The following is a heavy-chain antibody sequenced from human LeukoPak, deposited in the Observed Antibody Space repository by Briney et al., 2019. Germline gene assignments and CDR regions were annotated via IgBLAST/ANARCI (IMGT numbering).Heavy chain of an antibody. D-gene: IGHD2-2*01. CDR3: ARPLNIVVVPAAIEEDV. Sequence: SETLSLTCTVSGGSISSSSYYWGWIRQPPGKGLEWIGSIYYSGSTYYNPSLKSRVTISVDTSKNQFSLKLSSVTAADTAVYYCARPLNIVVVPAAIEEDVWGEGTTVTVSS. CDR2: IYYSGST. V-gene: IGHV4-39*01. CDR1: GGSISSSSYY. J-gene: IGHJ6*04.